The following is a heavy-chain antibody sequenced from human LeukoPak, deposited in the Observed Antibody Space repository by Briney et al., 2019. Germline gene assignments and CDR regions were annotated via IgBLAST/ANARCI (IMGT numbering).Heavy chain of an antibody. CDR1: GFTFSSYS. V-gene: IGHV3-48*04. J-gene: IGHJ4*02. D-gene: IGHD3-22*01. CDR3: AKDISPYDSDGYFDY. Sequence: HPGGSLRLSCAASGFTFSSYSMNWVRQAPGKGLEWVSYISSSSSTIYYADSVKGRFTISRDNAKNSLYLQMNSLRAEDTAVYYCAKDISPYDSDGYFDYWGQGTLVTVSS. CDR2: ISSSSSTI.